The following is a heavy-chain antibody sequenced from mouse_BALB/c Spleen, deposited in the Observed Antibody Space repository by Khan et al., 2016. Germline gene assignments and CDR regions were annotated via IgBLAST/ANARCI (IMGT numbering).Heavy chain of an antibody. V-gene: IGHV9-3*02. J-gene: IGHJ3*01. Sequence: QIQLVQSGPDLKKPGETVKISCKASGYTFTNYGMNWVKQAPGKGLKWMGWINTNTGEPTYAEEFKGRFAFSLETSDTTAYLQIHNLTNEDTATYFCAEDYYGINWFAYWGQGTLVTVSA. CDR2: INTNTGEP. D-gene: IGHD1-1*01. CDR1: GYTFTNYG. CDR3: AEDYYGINWFAY.